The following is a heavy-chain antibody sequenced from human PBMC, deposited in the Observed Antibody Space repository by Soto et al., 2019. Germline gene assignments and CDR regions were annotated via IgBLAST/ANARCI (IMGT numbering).Heavy chain of an antibody. Sequence: EVQLLESGGGFVHPGGSLRLSCAAFGFTVTIYAMSWVGLARGKWLEWVSAISGSGGSTYYGDSVKGRFTICRDNSKNTLYLQMTSLRAEDTAVYYCAKDRYFEYWGKGPLVTVSS. CDR2: ISGSGGST. V-gene: IGHV3-23*01. CDR1: GFTVTIYA. J-gene: IGHJ4*02. CDR3: AKDRYFEY.